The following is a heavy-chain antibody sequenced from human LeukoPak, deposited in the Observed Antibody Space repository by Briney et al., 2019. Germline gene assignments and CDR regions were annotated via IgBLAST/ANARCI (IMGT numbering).Heavy chain of an antibody. V-gene: IGHV4-38-2*01. CDR1: GYSISSGYY. D-gene: IGHD3-22*01. J-gene: IGHJ4*02. Sequence: SEALSLTCAVSGYSISSGYYWGWIRQPPGKGLEWIGSIYHSGSTYYNPSLKSRVTISVDTSKNHFSLKLSSVTAADTAVYYCARGGYYDSPETDYWGQGTLVTVSS. CDR3: ARGGYYDSPETDY. CDR2: IYHSGST.